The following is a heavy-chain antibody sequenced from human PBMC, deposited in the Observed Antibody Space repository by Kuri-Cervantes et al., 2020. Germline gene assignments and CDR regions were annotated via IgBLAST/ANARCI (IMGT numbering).Heavy chain of an antibody. V-gene: IGHV4-39*01. CDR1: GGSNSSSSYY. CDR3: ATYSFRGVIPY. CDR2: IYYSGST. Sequence: GSLRLSCTVSGGSNSSSSYYWGWIRQPPGKGLEWIGCIYYSGSTYYNPSLKSRVTISVDTSKNQFSLKLSSVTAADTAVYYCATYSFRGVIPYWGQGTLVTVSS. D-gene: IGHD3-10*01. J-gene: IGHJ4*02.